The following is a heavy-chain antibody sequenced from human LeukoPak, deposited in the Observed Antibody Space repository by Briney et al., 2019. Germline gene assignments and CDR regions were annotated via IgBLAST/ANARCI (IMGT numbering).Heavy chain of an antibody. CDR2: INHSGST. CDR1: GGSFSGYY. V-gene: IGHV4-34*01. D-gene: IGHD2-2*02. CDR3: ARGLFRYCSSTSCYRGRYFDC. Sequence: SETLSLTCAVYGGSFSGYYWSWIRQPPGKGLEWIGEINHSGSTNYNPSPKSRVTISVDTSKNQFSLKLSSVTAADTAVYYCARGLFRYCSSTSCYRGRYFDCWGQGTLVTVSS. J-gene: IGHJ4*02.